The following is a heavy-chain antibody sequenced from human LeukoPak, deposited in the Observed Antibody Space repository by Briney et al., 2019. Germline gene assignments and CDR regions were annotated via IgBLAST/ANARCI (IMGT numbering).Heavy chain of an antibody. Sequence: PGGSLRLSCAASGFTFSSYGMHWVRQAPGKGLEWVSFIRYDGSNKYYADSVKGRFTISRDNSKNTLYLQMNSLRAEDTAVYYCAKDQGVLRFLEWFPEDAFDIWGQGTMVTVSS. V-gene: IGHV3-30*02. D-gene: IGHD3-3*01. CDR3: AKDQGVLRFLEWFPEDAFDI. CDR1: GFTFSSYG. CDR2: IRYDGSNK. J-gene: IGHJ3*02.